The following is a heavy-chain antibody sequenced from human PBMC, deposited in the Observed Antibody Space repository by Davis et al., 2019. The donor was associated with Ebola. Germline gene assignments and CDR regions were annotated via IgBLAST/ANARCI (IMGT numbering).Heavy chain of an antibody. J-gene: IGHJ3*01. CDR1: GVSITSYF. Sequence: GSLRLSCAVSGVSITSYFWSWIRQPPGKGLEWIGDINHSGFTNYNSSLKSRLYISVDTSKNHLSLKLTSVTAADTAVYYCARRGIAYDLLGHAFDFWGQGTVVTVSS. CDR2: INHSGFT. D-gene: IGHD3-9*01. CDR3: ARRGIAYDLLGHAFDF. V-gene: IGHV4-34*01.